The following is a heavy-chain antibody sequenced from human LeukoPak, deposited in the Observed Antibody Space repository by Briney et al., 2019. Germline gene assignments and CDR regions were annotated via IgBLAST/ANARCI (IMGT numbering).Heavy chain of an antibody. D-gene: IGHD4-17*01. J-gene: IGHJ4*02. V-gene: IGHV4-59*08. Sequence: SETLSLTCTVSGGSISSYYWSWIRQPPGKGLGWIGYIYYSGSTNYNPSLKSRVTISVDTSKNQFSLKLSSVTAADTAVYYCARQVLGTTVTTFDYWGQGTLVTVSS. CDR3: ARQVLGTTVTTFDY. CDR2: IYYSGST. CDR1: GGSISSYY.